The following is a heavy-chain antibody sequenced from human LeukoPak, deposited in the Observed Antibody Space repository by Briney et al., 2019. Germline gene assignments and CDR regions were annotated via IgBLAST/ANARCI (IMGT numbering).Heavy chain of an antibody. J-gene: IGHJ4*02. Sequence: PSETLSLTCAVYGGSFSGYYWSWIRQPPGKGLEWIGEINHSGSTNYNPSLKSRVTISVDTSKNQFSLKLSSVTAADTAVYYCARGGSGSYYKGRYYFDYWGQGTLVTVSS. V-gene: IGHV4-34*01. CDR2: INHSGST. CDR3: ARGGSGSYYKGRYYFDY. D-gene: IGHD3-10*01. CDR1: GGSFSGYY.